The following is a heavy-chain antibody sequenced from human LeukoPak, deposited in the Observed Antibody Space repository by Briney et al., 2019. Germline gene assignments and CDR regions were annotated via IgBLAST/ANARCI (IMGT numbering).Heavy chain of an antibody. D-gene: IGHD2-2*01. CDR3: ARGGQYQLLSSNWFDP. Sequence: ASVKVSCKAPGYTFTSYDINWVRQATGQGLEWMGWMNPNSGNTGYAQKFQGRVTMTRNTSISTAYMELSSLRSEDTAVYYCARGGQYQLLSSNWFDPWGQGTLVTVSS. CDR2: MNPNSGNT. CDR1: GYTFTSYD. V-gene: IGHV1-8*01. J-gene: IGHJ5*02.